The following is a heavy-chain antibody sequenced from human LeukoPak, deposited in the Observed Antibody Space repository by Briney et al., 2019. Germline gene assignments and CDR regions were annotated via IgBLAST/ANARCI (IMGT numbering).Heavy chain of an antibody. CDR3: AKGRSTSSLGGAFDI. CDR2: ISWNSGSI. J-gene: IGHJ3*02. D-gene: IGHD2-2*01. CDR1: GFTFDDYA. Sequence: PGGSLRLSCAASGFTFDDYAMHWVRQAPGKGLEWVSGISWNSGSIGYADSVKGRFTISRDNAKNSLYLQMNSLRAEDTALYYCAKGRSTSSLGGAFDIWGQGTMVTVSP. V-gene: IGHV3-9*01.